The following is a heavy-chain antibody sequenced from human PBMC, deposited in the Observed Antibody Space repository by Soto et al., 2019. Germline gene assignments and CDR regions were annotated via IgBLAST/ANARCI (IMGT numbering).Heavy chain of an antibody. V-gene: IGHV4-59*01. J-gene: IGHJ4*02. Sequence: SETLSLTCTVSGGSISSYYWSWIRQPPGKGLEWIGYIYYSGSTNYNPSLKSRVTISVDTSKNQSSLKLSSVTAADTAVYYCARLVVPAAMIRIFDYWGQGTLVTVSS. CDR1: GGSISSYY. CDR2: IYYSGST. D-gene: IGHD2-2*01. CDR3: ARLVVPAAMIRIFDY.